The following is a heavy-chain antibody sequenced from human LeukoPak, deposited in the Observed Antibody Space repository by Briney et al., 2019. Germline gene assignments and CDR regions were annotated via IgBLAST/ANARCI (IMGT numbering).Heavy chain of an antibody. J-gene: IGHJ6*03. V-gene: IGHV3-15*01. CDR2: IKSKTDGGTT. Sequence: PGGSLRLSCAASGFTFGNAWMSWVRQAPGKGLEWVGRIKSKTDGGTTDYAAPVKGRFTISRDDSKNTLYLQMNSLKTEDTAVYYCTTSLITIFGVAENYYYYMDVWGKGTTVTVSS. CDR3: TTSLITIFGVAENYYYYMDV. D-gene: IGHD3-3*01. CDR1: GFTFGNAW.